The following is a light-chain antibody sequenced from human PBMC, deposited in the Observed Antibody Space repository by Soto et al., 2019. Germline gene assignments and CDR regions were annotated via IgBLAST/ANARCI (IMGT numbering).Light chain of an antibody. CDR1: SGHSNYA. CDR2: LNSDGSH. J-gene: IGLJ2*01. CDR3: QTWGSGIVV. Sequence: QSVLTQSPSASASLGASVKLTCTLSSGHSNYAIAWHQQQSEKGPRYLMKLNSDGSHSKGDWIPDRFSGSSYGAERYLTISSLQSEDEDDYYCQTWGSGIVVFGGGTKVTVL. V-gene: IGLV4-69*01.